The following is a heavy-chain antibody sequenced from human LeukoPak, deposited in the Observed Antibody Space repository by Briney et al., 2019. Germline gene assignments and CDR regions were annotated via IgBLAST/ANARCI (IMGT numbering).Heavy chain of an antibody. V-gene: IGHV3-30*03. CDR3: ARDQTAVTGVWGTIDY. D-gene: IGHD2-8*02. Sequence: GGSLRLSCTASGFTFSGYGMHWVRRAPGMGLEWVAIISYDGSNTFYGDSVKGRFTISRDNSKKTLYLQMNSLRTEDTAVYYCARDQTAVTGVWGTIDYWGQGTLVTVSS. J-gene: IGHJ4*02. CDR2: ISYDGSNT. CDR1: GFTFSGYG.